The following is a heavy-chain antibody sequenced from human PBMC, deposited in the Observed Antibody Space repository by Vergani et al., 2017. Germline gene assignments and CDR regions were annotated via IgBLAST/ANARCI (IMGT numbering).Heavy chain of an antibody. CDR1: GYTFTSYA. CDR3: AKTRYNWNDEGAYYGMDV. Sequence: QVQLVQSGSELQKPGASVKVSCKASGYTFTSYAMNWVRQAPGQGLEWMGWINTNTGNPTYAQGFTGRFVFSLDTCVSTAYLQIRSLNAEVTAVYYCAKTRYNWNDEGAYYGMDVWGQGTTVIVSS. V-gene: IGHV7-4-1*02. CDR2: INTNTGNP. D-gene: IGHD1-20*01. J-gene: IGHJ6*02.